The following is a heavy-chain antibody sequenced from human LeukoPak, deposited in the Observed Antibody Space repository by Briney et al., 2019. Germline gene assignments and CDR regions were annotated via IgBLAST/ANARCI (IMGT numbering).Heavy chain of an antibody. V-gene: IGHV4-31*03. CDR2: IYYSGSF. D-gene: IGHD1-26*01. CDR1: GGSISSGGYY. Sequence: TLSLTCTVSGGSISSGGYYWSWIRQHPGKGLEWIGYIYYSGSFYYNPSLKSGVTISVHSSKNQFSLKLSSGTAADTAVYYCARGVRWALLDPPPNAFDIWGQGTMVTVSS. J-gene: IGHJ3*02. CDR3: ARGVRWALLDPPPNAFDI.